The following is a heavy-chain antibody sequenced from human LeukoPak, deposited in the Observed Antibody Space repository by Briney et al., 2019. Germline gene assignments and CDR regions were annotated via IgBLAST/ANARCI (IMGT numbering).Heavy chain of an antibody. CDR3: ARVDIRTAFFDY. CDR1: GGSINSYY. J-gene: IGHJ4*02. D-gene: IGHD5-12*01. Sequence: PSETLSLTCTVSGGSINSYYWSWIRQPAGKGLEWIGRIYSSGSTGYNPSLKSRVTISLDTSKNQFSLNLSSVTAADTAVYYCARVDIRTAFFDYWGQGTLVTVS. CDR2: IYSSGST. V-gene: IGHV4-4*07.